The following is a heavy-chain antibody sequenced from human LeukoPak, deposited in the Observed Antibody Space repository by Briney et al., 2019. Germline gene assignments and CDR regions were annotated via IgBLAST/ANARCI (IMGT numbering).Heavy chain of an antibody. CDR3: ARSAGHCSNGICFTDYYMDV. V-gene: IGHV1-2*02. D-gene: IGHD2-8*01. CDR1: GYSFTEHY. J-gene: IGHJ6*03. Sequence: ASVQVSCKASGYSFTEHYIYWVRQAPGQGLEWVGRINCNSGDANSAQKFQGRVTMTRDTSVSTAYMDLSSVTSDDSAVYFCARSAGHCSNGICFTDYYMDVWGRGTTVTVSS. CDR2: INCNSGDA.